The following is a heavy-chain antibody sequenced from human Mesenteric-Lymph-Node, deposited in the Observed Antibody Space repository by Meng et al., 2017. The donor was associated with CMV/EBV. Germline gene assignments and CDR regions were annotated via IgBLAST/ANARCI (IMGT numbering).Heavy chain of an antibody. J-gene: IGHJ4*02. CDR3: ARLVDTAMVVGFDY. CDR1: GYSFTNYW. Sequence: GGSLRLSCKGSGYSFTNYWIAWVRQMPGKGLEWMGIIYPGDSDTSYSQSFEGQGTISTDKSITTAYLQWRSLKASDTAMYYCARLVDTAMVVGFDYWGQGTLVTVSS. D-gene: IGHD5-18*01. CDR2: IYPGDSDT. V-gene: IGHV5-51*01.